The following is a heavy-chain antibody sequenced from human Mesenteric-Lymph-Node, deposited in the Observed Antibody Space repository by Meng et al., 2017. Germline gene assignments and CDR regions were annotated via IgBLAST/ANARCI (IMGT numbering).Heavy chain of an antibody. CDR1: GGSFSGYY. V-gene: IGHV4-34*01. CDR2: INHSGST. Sequence: GSLRLSCAVYGGSFSGYYWSWIRQPPGKGLEWIGEINHSGSTNYNPSLKSRVTISVDPSKNRFSLKLSSVPAADTAVYYCAGEGGGDPFDAFDIWGQGTMVTVSS. J-gene: IGHJ3*02. CDR3: AGEGGGDPFDAFDI. D-gene: IGHD3-16*01.